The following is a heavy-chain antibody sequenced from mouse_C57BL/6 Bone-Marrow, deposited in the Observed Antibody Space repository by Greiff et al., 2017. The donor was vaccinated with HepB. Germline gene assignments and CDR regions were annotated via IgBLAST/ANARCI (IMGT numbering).Heavy chain of an antibody. CDR2: ISSGSSTI. CDR3: ARPEGNYFDY. Sequence: VQLKESGGGLVKPGGSLKLSCAASGFTFSDYGMHWVRQAPEKGLEWVAYISSGSSTIYYADTVKGRFTISRDNAKNTLFLQMTSLRSEDTAMYYYARPEGNYFDYWGQGTTLTVSS. J-gene: IGHJ2*01. CDR1: GFTFSDYG. V-gene: IGHV5-17*01.